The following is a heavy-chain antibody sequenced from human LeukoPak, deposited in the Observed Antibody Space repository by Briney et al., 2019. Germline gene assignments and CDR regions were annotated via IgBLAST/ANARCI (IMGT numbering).Heavy chain of an antibody. V-gene: IGHV1-18*01. CDR1: GYTFTSYG. J-gene: IGHJ3*02. D-gene: IGHD3-10*01. Sequence: ASVTVSCKASGYTFTSYGISWVRQAPGQGLEWMGWISAYNGNTNYAQKLQGRVTMTTDTSTSTAYMELRSLRSDDTAVYYCAGPASWSDYYGSGSYAFDIWGQGTMVTVSS. CDR3: AGPASWSDYYGSGSYAFDI. CDR2: ISAYNGNT.